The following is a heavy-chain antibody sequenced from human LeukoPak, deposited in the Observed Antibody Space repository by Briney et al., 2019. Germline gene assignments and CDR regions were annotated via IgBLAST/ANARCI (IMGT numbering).Heavy chain of an antibody. CDR2: MNPNSGNT. D-gene: IGHD3-22*01. CDR1: GYTFTSYD. V-gene: IGHV1-8*03. CDR3: ARAGWLYGYPLYYMDV. J-gene: IGHJ6*03. Sequence: GASVKVSCKASGYTFTSYDINWVRQATGQGLEWMGWMNPNSGNTGYAQKFQGRVTITRNTSISTAYMELSSLRSEDTAVYYCARAGWLYGYPLYYMDVWGKGTTVTVSS.